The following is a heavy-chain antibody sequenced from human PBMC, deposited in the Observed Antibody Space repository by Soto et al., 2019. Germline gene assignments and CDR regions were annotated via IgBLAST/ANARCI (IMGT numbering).Heavy chain of an antibody. CDR1: GYTFNTYG. V-gene: IGHV1-18*01. Sequence: ASVKVSCKTSGYTFNTYGINWVRQAPGQGLELMGWISAYDGKTTYAEKFQGRVTLTTDTSTSTAYMELSSLRSEDTAVYYCARDSDIVVVPAAIRSGYYYYYGMDVWGQGTTVTVSS. D-gene: IGHD2-2*02. J-gene: IGHJ6*02. CDR2: ISAYDGKT. CDR3: ARDSDIVVVPAAIRSGYYYYYGMDV.